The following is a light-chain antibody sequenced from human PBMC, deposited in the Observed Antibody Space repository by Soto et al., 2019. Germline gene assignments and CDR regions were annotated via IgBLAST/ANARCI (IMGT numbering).Light chain of an antibody. V-gene: IGLV1-40*01. Sequence: QSVLTQPPLVSGAPGQRVTISCTGSSSNIGAFYDVHWYQQLPGTAPRLLIYGNNNRPSGVPDRFSGSKSGTSASLAITGLQAEDEADYYCQSYDSSLSGWVFGGGTKLTVL. J-gene: IGLJ3*02. CDR2: GNN. CDR1: SSNIGAFYD. CDR3: QSYDSSLSGWV.